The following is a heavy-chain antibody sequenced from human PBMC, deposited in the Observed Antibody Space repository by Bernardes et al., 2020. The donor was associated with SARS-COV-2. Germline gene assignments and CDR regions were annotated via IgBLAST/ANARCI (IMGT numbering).Heavy chain of an antibody. CDR1: GGSISSYN. CDR2: IYNSGNT. V-gene: IGHV4-59*01. D-gene: IGHD3-22*01. Sequence: SETLSLTCTVSGGSISSYNWRWIRQSPGKGLEWIGHIYNSGNTNYNPSLESRVTISKDTPKNQFSLKLSSVTAADTAVYFCARWYDSSVYSWLDPWGQGTMVNVSS. J-gene: IGHJ5*02. CDR3: ARWYDSSVYSWLDP.